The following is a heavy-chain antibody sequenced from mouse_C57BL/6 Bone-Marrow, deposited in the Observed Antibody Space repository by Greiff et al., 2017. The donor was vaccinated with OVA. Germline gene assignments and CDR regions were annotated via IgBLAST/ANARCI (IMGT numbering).Heavy chain of an antibody. CDR3: ARHYYGSSPAY. J-gene: IGHJ3*01. V-gene: IGHV5-6*02. D-gene: IGHD1-1*01. CDR2: ISSGGSYT. CDR1: GFTFSSYG. Sequence: EVKLVESGGDLVKPGGSLKLSCAASGFTFSSYGMSWVRQTPDKRLEWVATISSGGSYTYYPDSVKGRFTISRDNAKNTLYLQMSSLKSEDTAMYYWARHYYGSSPAYWGQGTLVTVSA.